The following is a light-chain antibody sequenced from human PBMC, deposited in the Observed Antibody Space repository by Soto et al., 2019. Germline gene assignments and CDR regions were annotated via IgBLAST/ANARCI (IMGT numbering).Light chain of an antibody. V-gene: IGLV2-23*02. J-gene: IGLJ7*01. CDR3: CSYGGFSTFVL. CDR2: EVS. CDR1: SSDVGGYNY. Sequence: QSVLTQPASVSGSPGQSITISCTGTSSDVGGYNYVSWYQQHPGKAPKLMIYEVSNRPSGVSNRFSGSKSGNTASLTISGLQAEDEADYHCCSYGGFSTFVLFGGGTQLTVL.